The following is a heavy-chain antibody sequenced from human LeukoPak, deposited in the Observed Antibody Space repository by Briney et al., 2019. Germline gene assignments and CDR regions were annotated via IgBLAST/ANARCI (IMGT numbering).Heavy chain of an antibody. CDR1: GGSFSGYY. CDR2: IYYSGST. CDR3: ARVDTAMVLDY. J-gene: IGHJ4*02. Sequence: SETLSLTCAVYGGSFSGYYWSWIRQPPGKGLEWIGSIYYSGSTYYNPSLKSRVTISVDTSKNQFSLKLSSVTAADTAVYYCARVDTAMVLDYWGQGTLVTVSS. V-gene: IGHV4-34*01. D-gene: IGHD5-18*01.